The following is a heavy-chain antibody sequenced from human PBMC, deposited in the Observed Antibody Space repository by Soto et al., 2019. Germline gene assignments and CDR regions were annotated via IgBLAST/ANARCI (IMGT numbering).Heavy chain of an antibody. J-gene: IGHJ4*02. V-gene: IGHV3-11*01. CDR3: ARAMYSSKTESEY. CDR1: VLTFSDYY. CDR2: ISSSAGTI. D-gene: IGHD6-13*01. Sequence: WGALRVSWAPCVLTFSDYYMSWIRQGTGKGLEWVSYISSSAGTISYADSVKGRFTISRDNAKNSLYLQMSSLRAEDTAVYYCARAMYSSKTESEYWGQGTMVTVSS.